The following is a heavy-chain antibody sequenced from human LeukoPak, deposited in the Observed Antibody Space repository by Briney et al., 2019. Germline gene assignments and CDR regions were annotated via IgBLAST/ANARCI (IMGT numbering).Heavy chain of an antibody. D-gene: IGHD3-9*01. CDR2: IIPILGIA. CDR1: GGTFSSYA. V-gene: IGHV1-69*04. J-gene: IGHJ4*02. CDR3: ARDAGSYYDILTGYSNFDY. Sequence: ASVNVSCKPSGGTFSSYAISWVRQAPGQGLEWMGRIIPILGIANYAQKFLGRVTITADKSTSTAYMELSSLRSEDTAVYYCARDAGSYYDILTGYSNFDYWGQGTLVTVSS.